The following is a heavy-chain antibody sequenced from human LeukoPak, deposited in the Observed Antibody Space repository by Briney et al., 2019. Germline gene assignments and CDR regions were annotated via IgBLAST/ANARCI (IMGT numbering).Heavy chain of an antibody. J-gene: IGHJ4*02. CDR1: GYNFSNYW. V-gene: IGHV5-51*01. CDR3: ARRQCSGGSCYYFDS. D-gene: IGHD2-15*01. CDR2: IHPGDSST. Sequence: GESLKISCKGFGYNFSNYWIGWVRQMPGKGLERMGIIHPGDSSTRYSPSLQGQVTILSDKSINTAYLQWSSLKASDTAMYYCARRQCSGGSCYYFDSWGQGTLVTVSS.